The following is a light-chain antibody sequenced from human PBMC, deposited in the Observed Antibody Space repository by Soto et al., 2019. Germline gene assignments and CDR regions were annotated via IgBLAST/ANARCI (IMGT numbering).Light chain of an antibody. J-gene: IGLJ1*01. V-gene: IGLV2-14*01. Sequence: QSALTQPRSVSGSPRQSVTISCTGTSSDVGGFNYVSWYQQHPGKAPKLMIYEVSNRPSGVSNRFSGSKSGNTASLTISGLQAEDEADYYCSSYTSSSTLNYVFGTGTKLTVL. CDR2: EVS. CDR3: SSYTSSSTLNYV. CDR1: SSDVGGFNY.